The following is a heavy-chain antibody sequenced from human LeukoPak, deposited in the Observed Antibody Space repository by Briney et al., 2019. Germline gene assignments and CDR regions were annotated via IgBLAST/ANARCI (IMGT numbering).Heavy chain of an antibody. CDR3: TTDGVGVEGATYDN. V-gene: IGHV3-15*01. CDR1: GFTFSDYY. J-gene: IGHJ4*02. CDR2: IKAKAHGGTI. D-gene: IGHD1-26*01. Sequence: GGSLRLSCAASGFTFSDYYMSWIRQAPGKGLEWVGRIKAKAHGGTIEYAAPVKGRFTISRDDSKNTLYLQMNSLKTEDTAVYYCTTDGVGVEGATYDNWGQGTLVSVSS.